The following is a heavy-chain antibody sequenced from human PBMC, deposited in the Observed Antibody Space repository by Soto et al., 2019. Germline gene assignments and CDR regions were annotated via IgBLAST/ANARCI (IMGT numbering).Heavy chain of an antibody. J-gene: IGHJ4*02. CDR1: GFTFSSYG. V-gene: IGHV3-33*01. D-gene: IGHD2-2*01. Sequence: PGGSLRLSCAASGFTFSSYGMHWVRQAPGKGLEWVAVIWYDGSNKYYADSVKGRFTISRDNSKNTLYLQMNSLRAEDTAVYYCARDELPAVPAAMYPDYWGQGTLVTVSS. CDR2: IWYDGSNK. CDR3: ARDELPAVPAAMYPDY.